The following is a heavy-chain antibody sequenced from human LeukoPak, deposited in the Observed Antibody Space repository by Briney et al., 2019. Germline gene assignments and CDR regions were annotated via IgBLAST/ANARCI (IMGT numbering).Heavy chain of an antibody. Sequence: SSPTLLQPTQPLTLTCTLSGFTLRTSGLGVGWIRQPPGEALDWLALPYWNDDKRYIPSLKSRLTITKDTSKNQLILKMTNMDPVDTATYYCAHSSWTTLTLFDYWGQGTLVTVSS. J-gene: IGHJ4*02. V-gene: IGHV2-5*01. CDR2: PYWNDDK. CDR1: GFTLRTSGLG. D-gene: IGHD4-17*01. CDR3: AHSSWTTLTLFDY.